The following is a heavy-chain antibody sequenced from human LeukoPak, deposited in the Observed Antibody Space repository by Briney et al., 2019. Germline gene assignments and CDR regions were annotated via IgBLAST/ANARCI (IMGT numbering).Heavy chain of an antibody. CDR2: ICSSGGSS. D-gene: IGHD6-6*01. CDR3: VKDKYELVLGYLDY. V-gene: IGHV3-23*01. J-gene: IGHJ4*02. CDR1: GFTFNSYA. Sequence: GGSLRLSCAASGFTFNSYAMSWVRQAPGQGLEWVSAICSSGGSSYYADSVKGRFTISRDRSKNTLYLQMNSLRAEDTAVYYCVKDKYELVLGYLDYWGQGTLVTVSS.